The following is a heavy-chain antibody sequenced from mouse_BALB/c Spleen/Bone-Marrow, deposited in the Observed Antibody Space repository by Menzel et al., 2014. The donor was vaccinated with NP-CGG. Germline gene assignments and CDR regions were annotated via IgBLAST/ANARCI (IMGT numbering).Heavy chain of an antibody. CDR1: GYSITSEYA. D-gene: IGHD2-4*01. V-gene: IGHV3-2*02. CDR3: ARYYDYDGDYFDY. J-gene: IGHJ2*01. CDR2: ITYSGST. Sequence: DVQLQESGPGLVKPSQSLSLTCTVTGYSITSEYAWNWIRQFPGNKLEWMGYITYSGSTSYNPSLKSRISITRDASKNQFFLQLNSVTTEDTATYYCARYYDYDGDYFDYWGQGTTLTVSS.